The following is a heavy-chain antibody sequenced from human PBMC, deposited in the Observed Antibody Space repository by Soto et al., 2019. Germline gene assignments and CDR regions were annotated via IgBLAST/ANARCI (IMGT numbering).Heavy chain of an antibody. Sequence: QVQLQESGPGLVKPSGTLSLTCAVSSGSISSSNWWSWVRQPPGKGLEWIGEIYHSGRTNYNPSHKSRVTIAVDKSKNQFSRKLSSVTAADTAVYYWARVPGYSSSWILSYYFDYWGQGTLVTVSS. CDR3: ARVPGYSSSWILSYYFDY. D-gene: IGHD6-13*01. V-gene: IGHV4-4*02. J-gene: IGHJ4*02. CDR1: SGSISSSNW. CDR2: IYHSGRT.